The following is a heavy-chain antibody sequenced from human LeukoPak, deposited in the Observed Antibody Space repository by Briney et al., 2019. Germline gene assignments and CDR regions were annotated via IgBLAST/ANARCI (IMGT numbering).Heavy chain of an antibody. J-gene: IGHJ4*02. Sequence: PGGSLRLSCAASGHTFSTYWMRWILRGPGEGLVWVSRINEDGSSTSYAGSVSGRFTISRDNAKNTLYLQMNSLRAEDTAVYYCTRDTFGARDSWGQGTLVTVSS. CDR3: TRDTFGARDS. CDR2: INEDGSST. CDR1: GHTFSTYW. D-gene: IGHD3-10*01. V-gene: IGHV3-74*01.